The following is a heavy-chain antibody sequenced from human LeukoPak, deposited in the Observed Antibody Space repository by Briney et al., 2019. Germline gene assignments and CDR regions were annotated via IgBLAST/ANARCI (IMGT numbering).Heavy chain of an antibody. CDR2: INPNRGGT. CDR3: ARDGLYCSGDSCYPYYFDS. J-gene: IGHJ4*02. V-gene: IGHV1-2*02. CDR1: GYTFSGYY. Sequence: GASVKVSCKASGYTFSGYYMHWVRQAPGQGLEWMGWINPNRGGTNYAQKFQGRVTMTRDTSISTAYMELSRLRSDDTAVYYCARDGLYCSGDSCYPYYFDSWGQGTLVTVSS. D-gene: IGHD2-15*01.